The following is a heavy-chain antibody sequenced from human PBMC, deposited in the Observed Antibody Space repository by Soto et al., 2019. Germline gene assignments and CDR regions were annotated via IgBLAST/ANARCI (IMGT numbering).Heavy chain of an antibody. J-gene: IGHJ3*02. CDR3: ARDSPEDTYYYDSSGYYHAFDI. D-gene: IGHD3-22*01. CDR2: IDGRSTYT. CDR1: GFTFSNYG. Sequence: LRLSCAVSGFTFSNYGMNWVRQAPGKGLEWVSSIDGRSTYTYYADSVRGRFTVSRDNAKNSLYLQMNSLRAEDTAVYYCARDSPEDTYYYDSSGYYHAFDIWGQGTMVTVSS. V-gene: IGHV3-21*01.